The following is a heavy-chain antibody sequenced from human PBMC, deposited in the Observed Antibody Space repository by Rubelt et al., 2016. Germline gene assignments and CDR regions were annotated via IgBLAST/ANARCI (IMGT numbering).Heavy chain of an antibody. J-gene: IGHJ4*02. Sequence: VRQMPGKGLEWMGIIYPGASDTRYSPSFQGQVTISADKSIRTAYLQWSSLKASDTAMYYCASAIVTAIPGALDYWGQGTLVTVSS. CDR3: ASAIVTAIPGALDY. CDR2: IYPGASDT. V-gene: IGHV5-51*01. D-gene: IGHD2-21*02.